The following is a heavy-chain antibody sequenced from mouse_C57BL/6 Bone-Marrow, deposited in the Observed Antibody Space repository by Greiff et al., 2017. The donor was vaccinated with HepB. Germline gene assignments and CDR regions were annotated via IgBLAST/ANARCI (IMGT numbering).Heavy chain of an antibody. J-gene: IGHJ1*03. D-gene: IGHD3-3*01. CDR2: IDPSDSYT. V-gene: IGHV1-59*01. CDR1: GYTFTSYW. CDR3: ARSGLRYFDV. Sequence: VTLSCKASGYTFTSYWMHWVKQRPGQGLEWIGVIDPSDSYTNYNQKFKGKATLTVDTSSSTAYMQLSSLTSEDSAVYYCARSGLRYFDVWGTGTTVTVSS.